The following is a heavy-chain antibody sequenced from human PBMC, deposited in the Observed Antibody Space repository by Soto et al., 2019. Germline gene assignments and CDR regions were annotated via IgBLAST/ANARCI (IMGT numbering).Heavy chain of an antibody. CDR2: INAGNGNT. J-gene: IGHJ4*02. Sequence: QVQLVQSGAEVKKPGASVKVSCKASGYTFTSYAMHWVRQAPGQRLEWMGWINAGNGNTKYSQKFQGRVTITRDTAASTAYMELSSLRSEDTAVYYCARGPNPYYFDYWGQGTLVTVSS. CDR1: GYTFTSYA. V-gene: IGHV1-3*01. CDR3: ARGPNPYYFDY.